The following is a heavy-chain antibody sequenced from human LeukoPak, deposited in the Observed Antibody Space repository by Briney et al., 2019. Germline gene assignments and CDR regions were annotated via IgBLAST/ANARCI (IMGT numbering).Heavy chain of an antibody. CDR3: ARRAMSVAGTTPNWFDP. J-gene: IGHJ5*02. V-gene: IGHV4-59*12. CDR2: IYYSGST. D-gene: IGHD6-19*01. CDR1: GGSINRYY. Sequence: SETLSLTCTVSGGSINRYYWSWIRQPPGKGLEWIGYIYYSGSTNYNPSLKSRVTISVDTSKNQFSLKLSSVTAADTAVYYCARRAMSVAGTTPNWFDPWGQGTLVTVSS.